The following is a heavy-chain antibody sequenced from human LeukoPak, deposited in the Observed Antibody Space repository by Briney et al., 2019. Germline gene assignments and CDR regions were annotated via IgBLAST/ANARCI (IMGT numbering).Heavy chain of an antibody. CDR2: IRDSGDYA. Sequence: GGSLRLSCVGSGFTFSSYAMSWVRQAPGKGLEWVSVIRDSGDYAYYAASVTGRFTISRDNSKNTLYLQMNSLRPEDTAVYYCAKDQCTRASCDGYPGHWGQGTLVTVSS. V-gene: IGHV3-23*01. D-gene: IGHD2-2*03. CDR1: GFTFSSYA. CDR3: AKDQCTRASCDGYPGH. J-gene: IGHJ4*02.